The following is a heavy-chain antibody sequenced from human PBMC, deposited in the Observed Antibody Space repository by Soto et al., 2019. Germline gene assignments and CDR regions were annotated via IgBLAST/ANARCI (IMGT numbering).Heavy chain of an antibody. D-gene: IGHD4-17*01. Sequence: SETLSLTCTVSGGSISSYYWSWIRQPPGKGLEWIGYIYYSGSTNYNPSLKSRVTISVDTSKNQFSLKLSSVTAADTAVYYCARGFGYGDYVGNAFDIWGQGTMVTVSS. CDR1: GGSISSYY. CDR3: ARGFGYGDYVGNAFDI. V-gene: IGHV4-59*01. J-gene: IGHJ3*02. CDR2: IYYSGST.